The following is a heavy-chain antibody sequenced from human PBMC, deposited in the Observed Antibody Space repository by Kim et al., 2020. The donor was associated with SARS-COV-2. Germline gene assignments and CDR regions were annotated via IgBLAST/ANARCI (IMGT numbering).Heavy chain of an antibody. CDR1: GFSFNTYS. J-gene: IGHJ6*02. V-gene: IGHV3-21*06. CDR3: ARDLPGGKSNFYYYGMDV. CDR2: ISSTSSYI. Sequence: GGSLRLSCAVSGFSFNTYSMNWVRQAPGKGLEWVSSISSTSSYIYYADSVEGRFTISSDNAKNALHLQMYSLRAEDTATYYCARDLPGGKSNFYYYGMDVWGQGTTVTVSS. D-gene: IGHD2-15*01.